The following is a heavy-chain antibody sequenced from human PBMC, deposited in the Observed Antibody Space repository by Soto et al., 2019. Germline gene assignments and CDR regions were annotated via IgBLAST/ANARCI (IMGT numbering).Heavy chain of an antibody. J-gene: IGHJ4*02. Sequence: PGGSLRLSCAASGFTFNAYTMHWVRQAPGKGLEWVSLISWDGGITYYGDSVKGRFTVSRDNSDNSLCLQMTSLRSDDTAFYYCAKDSYDILTGQKRYFDSWGQGTLVTVLL. CDR1: GFTFNAYT. CDR3: AKDSYDILTGQKRYFDS. D-gene: IGHD3-9*01. V-gene: IGHV3-43*01. CDR2: ISWDGGIT.